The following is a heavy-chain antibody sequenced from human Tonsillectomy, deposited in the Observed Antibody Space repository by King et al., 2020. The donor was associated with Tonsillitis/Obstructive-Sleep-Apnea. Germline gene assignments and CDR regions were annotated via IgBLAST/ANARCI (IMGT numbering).Heavy chain of an antibody. CDR2: INTNTGNP. CDR1: GYTFTSYA. Sequence: VQLVESGSELKKPGASVKVSCKASGYTFTSYAMNLVRQAPLQGLEWMGWINTNTGNPTYAQGFTGRFVFSLDTSVSTAYLQINGLKAEDTALYYCARDPRVAVAGSFDYWGQGTLVTVSS. D-gene: IGHD6-19*01. V-gene: IGHV7-4-1*02. CDR3: ARDPRVAVAGSFDY. J-gene: IGHJ4*02.